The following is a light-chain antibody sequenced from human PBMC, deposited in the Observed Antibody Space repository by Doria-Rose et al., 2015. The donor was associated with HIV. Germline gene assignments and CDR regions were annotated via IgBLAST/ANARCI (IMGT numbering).Light chain of an antibody. J-gene: IGKJ1*01. V-gene: IGKV3-20*01. CDR3: HQYGTSWT. CDR1: QSFSSTY. Sequence: TQSPGTLSLSPGERATLSCRASQSFSSTYLAWYQQKPGQAPSLLIYDGSTRATGIPDRFSASGSRTDFTLTINRLEPEDFALYYCHQYGTSWTFGQGAEVEI. CDR2: DGS.